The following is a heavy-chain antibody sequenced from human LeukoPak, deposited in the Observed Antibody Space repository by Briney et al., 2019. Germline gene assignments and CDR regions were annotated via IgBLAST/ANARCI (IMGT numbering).Heavy chain of an antibody. CDR1: GGSISSYY. CDR3: ARVSEMATISASWGFDY. J-gene: IGHJ4*02. Sequence: SETLSLTCSVSGGSISSYYWSWIRQPPGKGLEWIGYIYYSGSTNYNPSLKSRVTISVDTSKNQFSLKLRSVTAADTAVYYCARVSEMATISASWGFDYWGQGTLVTVSS. D-gene: IGHD5-24*01. CDR2: IYYSGST. V-gene: IGHV4-59*01.